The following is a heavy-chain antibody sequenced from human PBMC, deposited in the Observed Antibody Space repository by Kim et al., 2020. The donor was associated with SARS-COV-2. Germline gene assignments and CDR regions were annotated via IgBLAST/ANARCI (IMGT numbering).Heavy chain of an antibody. CDR2: INTNTQTP. V-gene: IGHV7-4-1*02. J-gene: IGHJ6*03. Sequence: ASVKVSCKASGYSFTTYAMNWVRQAPGQGLEWMGWINTNTQTPTYAQGFTGRFVFSLDTSVRTAYLQISSLKAEDSAMYYCARGPFNWDYVESYSMDVWGKGTTVTVSS. CDR3: ARGPFNWDYVESYSMDV. CDR1: GYSFTTYA. D-gene: IGHD1-7*01.